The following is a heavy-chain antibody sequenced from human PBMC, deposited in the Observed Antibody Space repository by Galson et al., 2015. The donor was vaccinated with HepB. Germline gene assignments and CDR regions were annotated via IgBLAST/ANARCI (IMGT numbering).Heavy chain of an antibody. CDR3: ASPFCIGGNCYPLWY. J-gene: IGHJ4*02. CDR1: GFSVSNSY. V-gene: IGHV3-53*01. CDR2: IYSGGHA. D-gene: IGHD2-15*01. Sequence: SLRLSCAVSGFSVSNSYVSWVRQAPGKGLEWLSVIYSGGHAFYAESVQGRFTISRDTSKNTVYLQMNSLRVEDTAVYYCASPFCIGGNCYPLWYWGQGTLVTVS.